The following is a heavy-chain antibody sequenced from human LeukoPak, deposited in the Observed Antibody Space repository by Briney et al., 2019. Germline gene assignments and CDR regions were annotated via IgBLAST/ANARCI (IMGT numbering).Heavy chain of an antibody. D-gene: IGHD2-21*02. CDR1: GFIVTSNY. J-gene: IGHJ6*04. CDR2: MYPAGST. Sequence: PGGSLRLSCAASGFIVTSNYMSWVRQAPGKGLEWVSAMYPAGSTHYAGSVKGRFAISRDHPTNTLNLQMNSLTVEDTAVYYCAAAYCGGDCYSDNHYYSMDVWGKGTTVTVSS. CDR3: AAAYCGGDCYSDNHYYSMDV. V-gene: IGHV3-53*01.